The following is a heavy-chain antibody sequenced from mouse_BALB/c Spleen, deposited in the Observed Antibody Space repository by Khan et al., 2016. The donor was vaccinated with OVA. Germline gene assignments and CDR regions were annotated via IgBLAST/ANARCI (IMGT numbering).Heavy chain of an antibody. Sequence: VQLKESGPGLVKPSQSLSITCTVTGYSITSGYAWNWIRQFPGNKLEWMGYISYSGVTSYTPSLKSRISITRDTSTNPFFLQLNSVTTEDTATYYCARGNYYGCYFDYWGQGTTLTVSS. CDR2: ISYSGVT. J-gene: IGHJ2*01. CDR3: ARGNYYGCYFDY. CDR1: GYSITSGYA. V-gene: IGHV3-2*02. D-gene: IGHD1-1*01.